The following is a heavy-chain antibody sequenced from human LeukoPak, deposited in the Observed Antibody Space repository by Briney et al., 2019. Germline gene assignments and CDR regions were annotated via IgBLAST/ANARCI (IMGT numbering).Heavy chain of an antibody. Sequence: SETLTLTCTASGCSVSSGTNNWSWIRQPPGKGLESIGYIYYSGSTNYNPPLKSRATTSVNTSKNQFSQKLSSVTAADTAVYYCARGEEVSADYYYYRMDVWGQGTTVTVSS. CDR2: IYYSGST. D-gene: IGHD1-26*01. CDR3: ARGEEVSADYYYYRMDV. J-gene: IGHJ6*02. V-gene: IGHV4-61*01. CDR1: GCSVSSGTNN.